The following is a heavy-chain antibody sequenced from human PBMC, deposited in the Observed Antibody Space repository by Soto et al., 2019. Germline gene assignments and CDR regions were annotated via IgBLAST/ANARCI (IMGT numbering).Heavy chain of an antibody. CDR3: AKCFSGVVTVIRQYDAGAV. D-gene: IGHD2-21*02. CDR1: GFTFGNFG. J-gene: IGHJ3*01. CDR2: ISGGGGST. V-gene: IGHV3-23*01. Sequence: EVQLLESGGGLVQPGGSLRLSCAASGFTFGNFGMNWVRQAPGKGLEWVSGISGGGGSTYYADSVKGRFTISRDPSKNPILLEMSSLGADATADYYCAKCFSGVVTVIRQYDAGAVLSHGTLVTVSS.